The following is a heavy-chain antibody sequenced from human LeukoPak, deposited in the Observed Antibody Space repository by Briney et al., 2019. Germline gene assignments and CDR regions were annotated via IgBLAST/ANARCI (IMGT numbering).Heavy chain of an antibody. J-gene: IGHJ5*02. CDR2: ISYSGRT. V-gene: IGHV4-31*03. CDR1: GGSIGSGGYY. D-gene: IGHD3-22*01. Sequence: SETLSLTCTVSGGSIGSGGYYWSWIRQHPGKGLEWIGYISYSGRTLYNPSLKSRVTVSIDTSKNQFSLNLSSVTAADTAVYYCARGGPAVVITASNWFDPWGQGTLGTVSS. CDR3: ARGGPAVVITASNWFDP.